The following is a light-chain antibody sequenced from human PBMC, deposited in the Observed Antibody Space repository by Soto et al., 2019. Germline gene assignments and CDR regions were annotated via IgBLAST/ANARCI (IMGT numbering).Light chain of an antibody. CDR2: GAS. CDR3: QQYNNWPPWT. Sequence: EIVMTQSPATLSVSPGERATLSCRASQSVSSNLAWYQQKPGQAPRLLIYGASTRATGIPARFGGSGSGTEFPLTISSLQSEDLAVYYCQQYNNWPPWTFGQGTKVEIK. J-gene: IGKJ1*01. CDR1: QSVSSN. V-gene: IGKV3-15*01.